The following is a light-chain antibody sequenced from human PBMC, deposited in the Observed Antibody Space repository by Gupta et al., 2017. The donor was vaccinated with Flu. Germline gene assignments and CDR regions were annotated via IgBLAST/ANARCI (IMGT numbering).Light chain of an antibody. V-gene: IGKV1-39*01. CDR1: QSINIY. J-gene: IGKJ5*01. CDR2: AAS. CDR3: LQNFLTPLT. Sequence: GDRVTITCRASQSINIYLNWYQQRPGKAPNRLIYAASSLQSGVPSRFSGSRSGTDFTLTISSLQPEDFATYYCLQNFLTPLTFGQGTRLEIK.